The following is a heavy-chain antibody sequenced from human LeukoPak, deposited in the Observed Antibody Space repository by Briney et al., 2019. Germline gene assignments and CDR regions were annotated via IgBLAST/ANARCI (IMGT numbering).Heavy chain of an antibody. J-gene: IGHJ3*02. V-gene: IGHV3-7*03. CDR3: AKDHCSGYDICLFAFDI. CDR1: GFTFSSYW. Sequence: GGSLRLSCAASGFTFSSYWMSWVRQAPGKGLEWVANIKQHGSEKYYVDSVKGRFTISRDNAENSLYLQMNSLRAEDTAVYYCAKDHCSGYDICLFAFDIWGQGTMVTVSS. CDR2: IKQHGSEK. D-gene: IGHD5-12*01.